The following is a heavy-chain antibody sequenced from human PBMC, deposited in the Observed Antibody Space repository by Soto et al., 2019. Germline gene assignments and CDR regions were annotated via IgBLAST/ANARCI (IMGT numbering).Heavy chain of an antibody. CDR1: GGSISSGGYY. CDR2: IYYSGST. Sequence: QVQLQESGPGLVKPSQTLSLTSTVSGGSISSGGYYWSWIRQHPGKGLEWIGYIYYSGSTYYNPSLKSRVTISVDTSKNQFSLKLSSVTAADTAVYYCARAAGDFWSGYYIDYWGQGTLVTVSS. J-gene: IGHJ4*02. D-gene: IGHD3-3*01. V-gene: IGHV4-31*03. CDR3: ARAAGDFWSGYYIDY.